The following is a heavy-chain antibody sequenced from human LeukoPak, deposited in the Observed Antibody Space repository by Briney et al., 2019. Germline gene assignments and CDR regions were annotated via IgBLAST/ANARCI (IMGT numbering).Heavy chain of an antibody. CDR3: ARLELRRYYYYMDV. V-gene: IGHV4-34*01. Sequence: SETLSLTCAVYGGSFSGYYWSWIRQPPGKGLEWIGEINHSGSTNYNPSLKSRVTISVDTSKNQFSLKLSSVTAADTAVYYCARLELRRYYYYMDVWGEGTTVTVSS. CDR1: GGSFSGYY. D-gene: IGHD1-7*01. CDR2: INHSGST. J-gene: IGHJ6*03.